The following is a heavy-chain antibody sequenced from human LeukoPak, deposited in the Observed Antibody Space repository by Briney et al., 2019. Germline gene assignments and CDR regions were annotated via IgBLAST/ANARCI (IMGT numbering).Heavy chain of an antibody. D-gene: IGHD3-22*01. CDR2: IHATGTT. CDR1: GGSITHSY. V-gene: IGHV4-4*07. Sequence: SETLSLTCTVSGGSITHSYWSWIRHSAGTGMEWIGRIHATGTTNYNPSFKSRVSMSLDMPTGQFSLTLSAVTVADTATYYCARIFDRDVWGQGALVTVSP. CDR3: ARIFDRDV. J-gene: IGHJ3*01.